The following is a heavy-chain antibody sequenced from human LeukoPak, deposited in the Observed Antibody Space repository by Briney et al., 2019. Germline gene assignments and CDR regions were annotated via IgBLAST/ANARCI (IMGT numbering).Heavy chain of an antibody. D-gene: IGHD3-22*01. Sequence: GGSLRLSCAASGFTFDDYAMHWVRQAPGKGLEWVSLISGDGGSTYYADSVKGRFTISRDNSKNSLYPQMNSLRTEDTALYYCAKDTNYYDSSGYRYWGQGTLVTVSS. CDR2: ISGDGGST. J-gene: IGHJ4*02. CDR1: GFTFDDYA. CDR3: AKDTNYYDSSGYRY. V-gene: IGHV3-43*02.